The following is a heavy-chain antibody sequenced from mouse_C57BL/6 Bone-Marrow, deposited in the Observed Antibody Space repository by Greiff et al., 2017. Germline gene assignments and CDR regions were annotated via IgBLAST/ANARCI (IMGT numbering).Heavy chain of an antibody. D-gene: IGHD1-1*01. CDR1: GYTFTSYW. V-gene: IGHV1-74*01. Sequence: QVQLQQPGAELVKPGASVKVSCKASGYTFTSYWMHWVKQRPGQGLEWIGRIHPSDSDTNYNQKFKGKATLTVDKSSSTAYMQLSCLTSEDSAVYYCAIKAFYYYGSSWYFDVWGTGTTVIVSS. J-gene: IGHJ1*03. CDR3: AIKAFYYYGSSWYFDV. CDR2: IHPSDSDT.